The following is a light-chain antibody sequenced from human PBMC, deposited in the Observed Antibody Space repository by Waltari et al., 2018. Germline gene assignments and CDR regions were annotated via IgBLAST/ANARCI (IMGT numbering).Light chain of an antibody. CDR2: STN. CDR3: VLYMGNGISL. Sequence: QTVVTQEPSLSVSPGGTVTLTCGLSSGSVSTSYYPSWYQQTPGQAPRTLIFSTNTRSVGVPDRFSGSILGNKAALTITGAQADDESDYYCVLYMGNGISLFGGGTRLTVL. CDR1: SGSVSTSYY. J-gene: IGLJ2*01. V-gene: IGLV8-61*01.